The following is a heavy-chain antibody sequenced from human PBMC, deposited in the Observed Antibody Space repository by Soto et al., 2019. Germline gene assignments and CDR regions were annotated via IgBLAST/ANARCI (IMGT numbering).Heavy chain of an antibody. J-gene: IGHJ4*02. D-gene: IGHD2-21*02. CDR3: ARELDLLGDCRPQQFDY. CDR2: IIPSLGIA. CDR1: GGTFSSYT. V-gene: IGHV1-69*08. Sequence: QVQLVQSVAEVKKPGSSVEVSCKASGGTFSSYTISWVRPAPGQGLEWMGRIIPSLGIANYAQKFRGRVTINADKSKSTAEMELSRLRSEDTAVYYCARELDLLGDCRPQQFDYWGQGTLVTVSS.